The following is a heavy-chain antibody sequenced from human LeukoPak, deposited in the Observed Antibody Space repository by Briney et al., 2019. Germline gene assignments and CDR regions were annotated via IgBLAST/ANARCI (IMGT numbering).Heavy chain of an antibody. J-gene: IGHJ5*02. V-gene: IGHV4-39*07. CDR1: GGSISSSSYY. Sequence: SETLSLICTVSGGSISSSSYYWGWIRQPPGKGLEWIGSIYYSGSTYYNPSLKSRVTISVDTSKNQFSLKLSSVTAADTAVYYCARVCSIAVAGSRAKNWFDPWGQGTLVTVSS. D-gene: IGHD6-19*01. CDR3: ARVCSIAVAGSRAKNWFDP. CDR2: IYYSGST.